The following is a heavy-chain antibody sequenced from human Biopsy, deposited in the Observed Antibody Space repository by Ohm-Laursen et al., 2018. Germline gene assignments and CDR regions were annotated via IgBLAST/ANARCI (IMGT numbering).Heavy chain of an antibody. CDR3: ARDSGILNYGNFKYYHYYGMDV. V-gene: IGHV4-39*07. CDR2: IRNT. Sequence: SETLSLTCSVSGDSISSSTYYWGWIRQPPGKGLEWIGTIRNTYFRTSLKSRVTMSVDTSKNQFSLKLSSVTAADTAVYYCARDSGILNYGNFKYYHYYGMDVWGQGTKVTVSS. J-gene: IGHJ6*02. D-gene: IGHD4-11*01. CDR1: GDSISSSTYY.